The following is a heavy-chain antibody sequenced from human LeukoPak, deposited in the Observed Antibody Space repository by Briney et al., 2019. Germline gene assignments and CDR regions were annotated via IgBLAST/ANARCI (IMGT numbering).Heavy chain of an antibody. V-gene: IGHV1-18*01. Sequence: ASVKVSCKASGYTFTSYGISWVRQAPGQGLEWMGWISAYNGNTNYAQKFQGRVTMTTDTSTSTAYMELSSLRSEDTAVYYCARGLYCGGDCYYYYGMDVWGQGTTVTVSS. CDR3: ARGLYCGGDCYYYYGMDV. D-gene: IGHD2-21*02. CDR1: GYTFTSYG. J-gene: IGHJ6*02. CDR2: ISAYNGNT.